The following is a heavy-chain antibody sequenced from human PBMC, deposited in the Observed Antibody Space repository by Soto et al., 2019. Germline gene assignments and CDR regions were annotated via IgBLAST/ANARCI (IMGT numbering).Heavy chain of an antibody. D-gene: IGHD2-15*01. Sequence: SETLSLTCTVSGGSISSGDYYWSWIRQPPGKGLEWVGYIYYSGSTNYNPSLKSRVTISVDTSKNQFSLKLSSVTAADTAVYYCARAGAATLSDYWGQGTLVTV. V-gene: IGHV4-61*08. CDR2: IYYSGST. CDR3: ARAGAATLSDY. CDR1: GGSISSGDYY. J-gene: IGHJ4*02.